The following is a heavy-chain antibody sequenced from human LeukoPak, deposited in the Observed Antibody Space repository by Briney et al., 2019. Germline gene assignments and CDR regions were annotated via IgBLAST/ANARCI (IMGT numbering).Heavy chain of an antibody. V-gene: IGHV4-4*07. J-gene: IGHJ4*02. D-gene: IGHD3-22*01. Sequence: SDTVSLTCSVCGGLTSSDYGQGIRRPGERALECIGRIDTRGNTHYRPSFRRRVPMSMDKYQIQFSLKLRSVPAADTAVYYCARGPMTYYYGSEAYRPHLNYYFDSWGQGTLVTVSS. CDR1: GGLTSSDY. CDR3: ARGPMTYYYGSEAYRPHLNYYFDS. CDR2: IDTRGNT.